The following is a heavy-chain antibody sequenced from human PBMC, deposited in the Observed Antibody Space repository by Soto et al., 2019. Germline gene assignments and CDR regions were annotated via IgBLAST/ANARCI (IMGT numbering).Heavy chain of an antibody. CDR1: GDSITSGESY. D-gene: IGHD1-26*01. CDR2: IYYSGST. J-gene: IGHJ4*02. CDR3: ARRSGSYSGYFDY. V-gene: IGHV4-61*08. Sequence: SETLSLTCTVSGDSITSGESYWSWIRQPPGKGLEWIGYIYYSGSTNYNPSLKSRVTISVDTSKNQFSLKLSSVTAADTAVYYCARRSGSYSGYFDYWGQGTLVTVSS.